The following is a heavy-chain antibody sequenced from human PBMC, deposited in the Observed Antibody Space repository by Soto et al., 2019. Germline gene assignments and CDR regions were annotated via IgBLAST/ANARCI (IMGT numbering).Heavy chain of an antibody. CDR3: ARGLLAAGPFDS. V-gene: IGHV3-30*03. D-gene: IGHD2-8*02. J-gene: IGHJ4*02. Sequence: PERSLRLSCAPSGFTLNTYGMHWVRQAPGKGLEWVAVISYDAKSKLYVDSVRGRFTISRDNSKNTLFLQMDSLRPEDTALYYCARGLLAAGPFDSWGQGTLVTVSS. CDR2: ISYDAKSK. CDR1: GFTLNTYG.